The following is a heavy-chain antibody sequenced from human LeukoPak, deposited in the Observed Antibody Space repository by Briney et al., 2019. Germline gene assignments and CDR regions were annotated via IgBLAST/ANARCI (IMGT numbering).Heavy chain of an antibody. J-gene: IGHJ6*02. Sequence: GGSLRLSCAASGFTFSSYEMNWVRQAPGKGLEWVSYISSSGSTIYYADSVKGRFTISRDNAKNSLYLQMNSLRAEDTAVYYCVRDDKGSSWYYYYGMDVWGQGTTVTVSS. D-gene: IGHD6-13*01. CDR1: GFTFSSYE. CDR2: ISSSGSTI. CDR3: VRDDKGSSWYYYYGMDV. V-gene: IGHV3-48*03.